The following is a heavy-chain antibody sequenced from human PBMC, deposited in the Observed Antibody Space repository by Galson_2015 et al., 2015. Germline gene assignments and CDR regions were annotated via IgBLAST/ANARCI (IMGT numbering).Heavy chain of an antibody. Sequence: SVKVSCKASGYTFTTYAIHWVRQAPGQGLEWTGWIDLVNGNTKYPQKFQGRVSFTRDTSASTAYMEVNILTSEDTAVYYCARYGSGSFAYWGQGTLVTVSS. J-gene: IGHJ4*02. CDR1: GYTFTTYA. V-gene: IGHV1-3*01. CDR3: ARYGSGSFAY. D-gene: IGHD3-10*01. CDR2: IDLVNGNT.